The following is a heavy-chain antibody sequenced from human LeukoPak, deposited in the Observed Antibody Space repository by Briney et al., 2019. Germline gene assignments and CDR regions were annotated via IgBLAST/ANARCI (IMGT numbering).Heavy chain of an antibody. V-gene: IGHV3-74*01. CDR3: TRDPHGTVETTRELDY. J-gene: IGHJ4*02. CDR1: GLAFSDFW. D-gene: IGHD1-26*01. Sequence: GGSLRLSCAVSGLAFSDFWMHWVRHAPGKGLVWVSGIDSDGSTTRYADSVKGRFTISRDNAKNTLYLQMNSLRDEDTAVYYCTRDPHGTVETTRELDYWGQGTLVTVSS. CDR2: IDSDGSTT.